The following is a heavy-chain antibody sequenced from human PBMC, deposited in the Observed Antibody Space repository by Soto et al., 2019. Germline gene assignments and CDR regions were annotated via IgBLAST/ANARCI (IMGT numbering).Heavy chain of an antibody. CDR2: ISGSGGST. D-gene: IGHD6-13*01. V-gene: IGHV3-23*01. Sequence: EVQLLESGGALVQPGGSLSLSCAASGFTFSSYAMSWVRQAPGKGLEWVSAISGSGGSTYYVDSVKGRFTISRDNSKNTLYLQMNSLRAEDTAVYYCAKGGAGTYYGMDVWGQGTTVTVSS. J-gene: IGHJ6*02. CDR1: GFTFSSYA. CDR3: AKGGAGTYYGMDV.